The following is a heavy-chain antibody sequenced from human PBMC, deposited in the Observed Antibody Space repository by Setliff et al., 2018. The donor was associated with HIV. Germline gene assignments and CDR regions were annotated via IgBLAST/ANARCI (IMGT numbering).Heavy chain of an antibody. CDR3: ARQPGRAAMGRENYYYYYMDV. J-gene: IGHJ6*03. D-gene: IGHD2-2*01. CDR2: IFPGDSDT. CDR1: GYSFTNSW. Sequence: GESLKISCRGSGYSFTNSWIGWVRQVPGKGLEWMGIIFPGDSDTRYSPSFQGQVTISADTSISTAYLQWRSLKASDTAMYYCARQPGRAAMGRENYYYYYMDVWGKGTTVTVSS. V-gene: IGHV5-51*01.